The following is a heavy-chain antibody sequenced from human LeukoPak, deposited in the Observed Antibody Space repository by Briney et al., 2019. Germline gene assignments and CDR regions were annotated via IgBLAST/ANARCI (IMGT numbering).Heavy chain of an antibody. Sequence: SETLSLTCTVSGGSISDYYWSWIRQPAGKGLEWIGRIFTSGSTNYNPSLKSRVTMSIDTSKNQFSLKLSSVTAADTAVYYCAAYGSGGNYFDYWGRGALVTVSS. D-gene: IGHD3-10*01. CDR3: AAYGSGGNYFDY. V-gene: IGHV4-4*07. CDR1: GGSISDYY. J-gene: IGHJ4*02. CDR2: IFTSGST.